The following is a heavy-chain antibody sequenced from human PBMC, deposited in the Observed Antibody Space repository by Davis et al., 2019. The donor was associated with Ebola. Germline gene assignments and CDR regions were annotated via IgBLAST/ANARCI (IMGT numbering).Heavy chain of an antibody. Sequence: MPSETLSLTCAVSGAFVSSGGYSWIWIRQPPGKGLEWIGYYYYTGSTYYSPSLRSRVTISVDTSKNQFSLQLNSVTPEDTAVYYCARENWAQGFDPWGPGTLVTVSS. D-gene: IGHD7-27*01. V-gene: IGHV4-30-4*07. CDR2: YYYTGST. CDR1: GAFVSSGGYS. J-gene: IGHJ5*02. CDR3: ARENWAQGFDP.